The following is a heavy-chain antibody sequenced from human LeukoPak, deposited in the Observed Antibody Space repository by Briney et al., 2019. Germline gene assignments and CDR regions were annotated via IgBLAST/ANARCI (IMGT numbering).Heavy chain of an antibody. CDR3: ARDPATPHDY. J-gene: IGHJ4*02. CDR1: GFTFSTCS. CDR2: IDSSSSYI. Sequence: GGSLRLSCAASGFTFSTCSMNWVRQAPGKGLEWVASIDSSSSYIYYADSEKGRLTISRDNAKNSLYLQMNSLRAEDTAVYYCARDPATPHDYWGQGTLVTVS. V-gene: IGHV3-21*01. D-gene: IGHD5-12*01.